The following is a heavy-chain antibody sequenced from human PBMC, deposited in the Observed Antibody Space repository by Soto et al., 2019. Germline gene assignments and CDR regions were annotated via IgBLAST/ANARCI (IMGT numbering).Heavy chain of an antibody. V-gene: IGHV4-59*01. CDR1: GGSISSYY. J-gene: IGHJ6*03. D-gene: IGHD6-13*01. Sequence: PSETLSLTCIVSGGSISSYYWSWIRKPPGKGLEWIGYIYYSGSTNYSPSLKSRVTISVDTSKNQFSLKLSSVTAADTAVYYCARVHSSSWYSVYYYYYMDVWGKGTTVTVSS. CDR2: IYYSGST. CDR3: ARVHSSSWYSVYYYYYMDV.